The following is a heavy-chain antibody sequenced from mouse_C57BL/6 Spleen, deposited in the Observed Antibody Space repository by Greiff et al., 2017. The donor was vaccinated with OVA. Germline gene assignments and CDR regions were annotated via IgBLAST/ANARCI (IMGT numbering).Heavy chain of an antibody. CDR3: ARQAYYSPSY. V-gene: IGHV5-12*01. CDR2: ISNGGGST. D-gene: IGHD2-12*01. J-gene: IGHJ3*01. Sequence: EVKVVESGGGLVQPGGSLKLSCAASGFTFSDYYMYWVRQTPEKRLEWVAYISNGGGSTYYPDTVKGRFTISRDNAKNTLYLQMSRLKSEDTAMYYCARQAYYSPSYWGQGTLVTVSA. CDR1: GFTFSDYY.